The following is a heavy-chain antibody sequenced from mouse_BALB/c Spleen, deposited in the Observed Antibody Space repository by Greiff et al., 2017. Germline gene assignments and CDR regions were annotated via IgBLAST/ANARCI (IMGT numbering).Heavy chain of an antibody. CDR1: GFNIKDYY. CDR2: IDPENGNT. V-gene: IGHV14-1*02. Sequence: VQLQQSGAELVRPGALVKLSCKASGFNIKDYYMHWVKQRPEQGLEWIGWIDPENGNTIYDPKFQGKASITADTSSNTAYLQLSSLTSEDTAVYYCARWGGNYYAMDYGGQGTSVTVSS. D-gene: IGHD2-1*01. CDR3: ARWGGNYYAMDY. J-gene: IGHJ4*01.